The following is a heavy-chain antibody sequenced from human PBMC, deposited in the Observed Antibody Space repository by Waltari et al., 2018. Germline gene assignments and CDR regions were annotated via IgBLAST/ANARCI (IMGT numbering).Heavy chain of an antibody. V-gene: IGHV1-69*04. D-gene: IGHD2-15*01. Sequence: QVQLVQSGAEVTKPGSSVKVSCKASGGTFSSYAISWVRQAPGQGLEWMGGIIPILGIANYAQKFQGRVTITADESTSTAYMELSSLRSEDTAVYYCARGISVAAHDAFDIWGQGTMVTVSS. CDR2: IIPILGIA. CDR3: ARGISVAAHDAFDI. J-gene: IGHJ3*02. CDR1: GGTFSSYA.